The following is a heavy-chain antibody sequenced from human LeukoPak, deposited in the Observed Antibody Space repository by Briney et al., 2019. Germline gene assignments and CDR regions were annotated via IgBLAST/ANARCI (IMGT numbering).Heavy chain of an antibody. CDR1: GGSISSSSYY. CDR2: IYHSGST. D-gene: IGHD3-10*01. V-gene: IGHV4-39*07. CDR3: ASTGGSGSYSYYYYYYMDV. J-gene: IGHJ6*03. Sequence: SETLSLTCTVSGGSISSSSYYWGWIRQPPGKGLEWIGSIYHSGSTNYNPSLKSRVTVSVDKSKNQFSLKLSSVTAADTAVYYCASTGGSGSYSYYYYYYMDVWGKGTTVTVSS.